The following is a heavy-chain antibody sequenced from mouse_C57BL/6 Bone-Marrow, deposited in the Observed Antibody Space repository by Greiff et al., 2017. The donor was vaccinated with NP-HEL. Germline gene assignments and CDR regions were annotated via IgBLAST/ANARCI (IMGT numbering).Heavy chain of an antibody. J-gene: IGHJ3*01. V-gene: IGHV1-64*01. CDR3: ARTGIITTVVAPFAY. CDR2: IHPNSGST. D-gene: IGHD1-1*01. CDR1: GYTFTSYW. Sequence: VQLQQPGAELVKPGASVKLSCKASGYTFTSYWMHWVKQRPGQGLEWIGMIHPNSGSTNYNEKFKSKATLTVDKSSSTAYMQLSSLTSEDSAVYYCARTGIITTVVAPFAYWGQGTLVTVSA.